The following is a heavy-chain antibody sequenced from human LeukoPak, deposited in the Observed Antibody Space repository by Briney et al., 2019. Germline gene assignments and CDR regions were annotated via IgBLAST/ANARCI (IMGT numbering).Heavy chain of an antibody. Sequence: SETLSLTCTVSGGSISSGDYYWSWIRQPPGKGLEWIGYIYYSGSTYYNPSLKSRVTISVDTSKNQFSLKLSSVTAADTAVYYCARPGIAAAGKRGRFDYWGQGTLVTVSS. CDR1: GGSISSGDYY. CDR3: ARPGIAAAGKRGRFDY. J-gene: IGHJ4*02. CDR2: IYYSGST. D-gene: IGHD6-13*01. V-gene: IGHV4-30-4*08.